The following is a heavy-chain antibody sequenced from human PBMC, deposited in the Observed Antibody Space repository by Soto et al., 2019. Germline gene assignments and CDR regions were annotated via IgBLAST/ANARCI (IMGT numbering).Heavy chain of an antibody. V-gene: IGHV4-39*01. CDR2: IYSTGNT. CDR1: GGSITSSSY. J-gene: IGHJ6*02. Sequence: QLQLHESGPGLVKPSETLSLSCTVSGGSITSSSYWGWIRQPPGKGLEWIGSIYSTGNTYYNPSLKGRVTISADTSKNQFSLNLSSVTAADTAVYYCRSSSRYSTDVWGQGTTVYVSS. CDR3: RSSSRYSTDV. D-gene: IGHD6-13*01.